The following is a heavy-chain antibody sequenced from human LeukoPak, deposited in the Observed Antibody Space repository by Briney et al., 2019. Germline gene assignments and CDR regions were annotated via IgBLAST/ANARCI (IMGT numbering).Heavy chain of an antibody. CDR2: MNQVGSEK. Sequence: GGSLRLSCAASGFTFSESWMSWVRQAPGKGLEWVANMNQVGSEKDYVDSVKGRFTISRDNARESLYLQMSSLRAEDTAVYYCATYTHWVAGDVWGHGTTVTVSS. CDR3: ATYTHWVAGDV. CDR1: GFTFSESW. J-gene: IGHJ6*02. D-gene: IGHD3-16*01. V-gene: IGHV3-7*01.